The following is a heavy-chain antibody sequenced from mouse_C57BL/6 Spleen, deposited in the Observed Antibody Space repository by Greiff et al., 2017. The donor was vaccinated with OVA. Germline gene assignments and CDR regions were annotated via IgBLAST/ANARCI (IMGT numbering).Heavy chain of an antibody. CDR1: GYTFTSYD. J-gene: IGHJ2*01. Sequence: ESGPELVKPGASVKLSCKASGYTFTSYDINWVKQRPGQGLEWIGWIYPRDGSTKYNEKFKGKATLTVDTSSSTAYMELHSLTSEDSAVYFCARFPYYYGSSYYFDYWGQGTTLTVSS. V-gene: IGHV1-85*01. D-gene: IGHD1-1*01. CDR2: IYPRDGST. CDR3: ARFPYYYGSSYYFDY.